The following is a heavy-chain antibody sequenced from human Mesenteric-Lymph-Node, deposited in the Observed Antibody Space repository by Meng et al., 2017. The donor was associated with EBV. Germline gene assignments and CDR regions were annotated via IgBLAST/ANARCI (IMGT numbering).Heavy chain of an antibody. D-gene: IGHD5/OR15-5a*01. CDR2: ISWNDDK. V-gene: IGHV2-5*01. J-gene: IGHJ5*02. CDR3: AYLLYAIILS. CDR1: GFSLSPSRVG. Sequence: QIPSHASVPTPVKPTHTPTLPCTFPGFSLSPSRVGVGLFRQPTGHALAWLALISWNDDKRYSPSLNSRLTIPKDTSKNQVVLTVTNMDPVDTGTYYCAYLLYAIILSWGQGNLVTVSS.